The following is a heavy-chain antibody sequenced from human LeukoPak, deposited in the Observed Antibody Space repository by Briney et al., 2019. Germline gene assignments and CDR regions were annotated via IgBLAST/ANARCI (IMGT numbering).Heavy chain of an antibody. D-gene: IGHD6-13*01. CDR1: GFTFNDYS. Sequence: GGSLRLSCAASGFTFNDYSMHWVRQAPGKGLEWVSGISWNSGSIGYADSVKGRFTISRDTAKNSLYMQMNSLRAEDTALYYCAKDLGFAAAGPFDYWGQGTLVTVSS. CDR3: AKDLGFAAAGPFDY. J-gene: IGHJ4*02. CDR2: ISWNSGSI. V-gene: IGHV3-9*01.